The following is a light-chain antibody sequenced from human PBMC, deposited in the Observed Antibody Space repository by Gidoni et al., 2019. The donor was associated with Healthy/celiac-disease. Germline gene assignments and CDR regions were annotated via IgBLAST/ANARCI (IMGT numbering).Light chain of an antibody. CDR2: GAS. V-gene: IGKV3-15*01. CDR1: QSVSSN. J-gene: IGKJ4*01. Sequence: EIVMTQSPATLSVSPGERANLSCSASQSVSSNLAWYQQKPGQAPRLLIYGASTRATGIPARFSGSGSGTEFTLTISSLQSEDFAVYYCQQYNNWPPLTFGGXTKVEIK. CDR3: QQYNNWPPLT.